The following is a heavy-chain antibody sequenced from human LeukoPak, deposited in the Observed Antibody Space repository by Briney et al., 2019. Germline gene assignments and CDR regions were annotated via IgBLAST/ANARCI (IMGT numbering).Heavy chain of an antibody. CDR1: GGTFSSYA. Sequence: ASVKVSSKASGGTFSSYAISWVRQAPGQGLEWMGGIIPIFGTANYAQKFQGRVTITTDESTSTAYMELSSLRSEDTAVYYCASNYYDSSVYYPLLVYWGQGPLVTVSS. V-gene: IGHV1-69*05. CDR2: IIPIFGTA. CDR3: ASNYYDSSVYYPLLVY. D-gene: IGHD3-22*01. J-gene: IGHJ4*02.